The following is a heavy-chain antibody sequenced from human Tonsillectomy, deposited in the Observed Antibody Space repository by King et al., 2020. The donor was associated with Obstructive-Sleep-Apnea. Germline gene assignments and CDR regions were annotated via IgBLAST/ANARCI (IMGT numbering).Heavy chain of an antibody. CDR3: AKDTVTTGWFFFDY. J-gene: IGHJ4*02. Sequence: VQLVESGGGVVQPGRSLRLSCAASGFSFSNYGMHWVRQAPGKGLEWVAVISSDGSNEYYTDSVKGRFTISRDNSKNTLYLQMNSLRAEDTAVYYCAKDTVTTGWFFFDYWGQGTLITVSS. CDR1: GFSFSNYG. D-gene: IGHD4-17*01. V-gene: IGHV3-30*18. CDR2: ISSDGSNE.